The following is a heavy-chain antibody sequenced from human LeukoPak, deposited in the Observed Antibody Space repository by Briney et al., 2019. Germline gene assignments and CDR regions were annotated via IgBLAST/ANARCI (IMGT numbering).Heavy chain of an antibody. CDR1: GYSFTSYW. CDR3: ARDYRDAFDI. Sequence: GESLKISCKGSGYSFTSYWIGWVRQMPGKGLGWMGIIYPGDSDTRYSPSFQGQVTISADKSISTAYLQWSSLKASATAMYCCARDYRDAFDIWGQGTMVTVSS. J-gene: IGHJ3*02. D-gene: IGHD3-16*01. V-gene: IGHV5-51*01. CDR2: IYPGDSDT.